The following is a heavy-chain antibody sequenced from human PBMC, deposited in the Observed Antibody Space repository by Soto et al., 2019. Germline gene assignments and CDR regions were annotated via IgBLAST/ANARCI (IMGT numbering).Heavy chain of an antibody. CDR3: ARRFIQDNVGNHDSFDI. D-gene: IGHD1-1*01. CDR1: GGTFRHYA. J-gene: IGHJ3*02. CDR2: VIPIFGTT. V-gene: IGHV1-69*01. Sequence: QVQLVQSGAEVKKPGSSVKVSCKASGGTFRHYAFSWVRQAPGQGLEWVGEVIPIFGTTPYAQKFQGRVTITADESTNTAYMELSSLISEDTAVYYCARRFIQDNVGNHDSFDIWGQGTMVTVSS.